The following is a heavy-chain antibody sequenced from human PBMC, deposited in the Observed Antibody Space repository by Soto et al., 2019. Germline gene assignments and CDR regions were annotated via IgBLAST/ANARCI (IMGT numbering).Heavy chain of an antibody. Sequence: LRLSCAASGFTFSSYSMNWVRQAPGKGLERVAVISYDGSNKYYADSVKGRFTISRDNSKNTLYLQMNSLRAEDTAVYYCARDIEGIQLWFYYYYYGMDVWGQGTTVTVSS. CDR1: GFTFSSYS. CDR2: ISYDGSNK. J-gene: IGHJ6*02. D-gene: IGHD5-18*01. V-gene: IGHV3-30*03. CDR3: ARDIEGIQLWFYYYYYGMDV.